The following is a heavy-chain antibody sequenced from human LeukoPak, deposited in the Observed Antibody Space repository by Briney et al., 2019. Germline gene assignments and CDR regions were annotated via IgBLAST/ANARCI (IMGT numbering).Heavy chain of an antibody. D-gene: IGHD2-15*01. Sequence: GESLKTPCKGPGSPFTTFWIAWLRQMPGKGLEWMGRIDPSDSHASYSPSLQGHVTISADKSINTAYLQWSGLKASDTARKYCSLYACIGVSCSLAYWGQGTLVTVPS. CDR1: GSPFTTFW. CDR3: SLYACIGVSCSLAY. J-gene: IGHJ4*02. V-gene: IGHV5-10-1*01. CDR2: IDPSDSHA.